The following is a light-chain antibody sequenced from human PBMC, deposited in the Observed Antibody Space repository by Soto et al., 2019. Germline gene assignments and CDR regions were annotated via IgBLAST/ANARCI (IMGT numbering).Light chain of an antibody. CDR2: ESS. CDR3: QQYSSYFRT. CDR1: QSVSID. Sequence: EIVLTQSPGSLSLSPGERATLSCRASQSVSIDLAWYQQTPGQAPRLLIYESSNRATGIAARFSGSGSGTDITLTISSLQPDDFATYHCQQYSSYFRTFGQGTKVDIK. J-gene: IGKJ1*01. V-gene: IGKV3D-15*01.